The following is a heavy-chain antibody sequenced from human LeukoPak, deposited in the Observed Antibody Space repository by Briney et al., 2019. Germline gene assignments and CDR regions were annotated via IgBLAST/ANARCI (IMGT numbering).Heavy chain of an antibody. CDR2: IIPIFGTA. D-gene: IGHD6-6*01. V-gene: IGHV1-69*06. Sequence: GSSVKVSCKASGGTFSSYAISWVRQAPGQGLEWMGGIIPIFGTANYAQKFQGRVTITADKSTSTAYMELSSLRSEDTAVYYCARGGMAARRSFSGELYYYYMDVWGKGTTVTVSS. CDR3: ARGGMAARRSFSGELYYYYMDV. J-gene: IGHJ6*03. CDR1: GGTFSSYA.